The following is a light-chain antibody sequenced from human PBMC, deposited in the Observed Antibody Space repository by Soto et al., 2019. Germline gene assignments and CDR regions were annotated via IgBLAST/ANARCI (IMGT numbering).Light chain of an antibody. CDR3: HHLRT. Sequence: EFVLTQSPVTLSLSPGERATLSCRASQYINIDLAWYQHKPGQAPRLLINYASNRATGIPARFSGSGSGTDFTLSNSALEPDGFSGNYCHHLRTFGPGTRLEIK. CDR1: QYINID. V-gene: IGKV3-11*01. J-gene: IGKJ5*01. CDR2: YAS.